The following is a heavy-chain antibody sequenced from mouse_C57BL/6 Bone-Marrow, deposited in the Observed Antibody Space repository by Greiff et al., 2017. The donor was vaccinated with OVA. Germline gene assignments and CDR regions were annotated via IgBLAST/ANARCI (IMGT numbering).Heavy chain of an antibody. CDR1: GYTFTDYE. CDR2: IDPETGGP. CDR3: TRGYGSSSYFDY. V-gene: IGHV1-15*01. Sequence: VQLQESGAELVRPGASVTLSCKASGYTFTDYEMHWVKQTPVHGLEWIGAIDPETGGPAYNQKFKGKAILTADKSSSTAYMELRSLTSEDSAVYYCTRGYGSSSYFDYWGQGTTLTVSS. D-gene: IGHD1-1*01. J-gene: IGHJ2*01.